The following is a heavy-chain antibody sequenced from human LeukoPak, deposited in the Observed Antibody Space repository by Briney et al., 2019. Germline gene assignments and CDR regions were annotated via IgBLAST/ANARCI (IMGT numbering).Heavy chain of an antibody. J-gene: IGHJ4*02. CDR1: GFTFTDHY. CDR2: TKNKPDNYVT. Sequence: GGSLRLSCAASGFTFTDHYMDWVRQAPGKGLEWIARTKNKPDNYVTQYAASVRGRFVSSRDDSKSPLYLQMNSLKIEDTAVYYCARDTAAALDYWGQGILVTVSS. CDR3: ARDTAAALDY. D-gene: IGHD6-13*01. V-gene: IGHV3-72*01.